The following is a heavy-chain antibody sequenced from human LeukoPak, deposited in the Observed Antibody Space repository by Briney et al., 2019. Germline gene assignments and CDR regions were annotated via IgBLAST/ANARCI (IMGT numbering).Heavy chain of an antibody. V-gene: IGHV3-30*18. Sequence: GGSLRLSCAASGFTVSNNYMTWVRQAPGKGLEWVAVISYDGSNKYYVDSVKGRFTVSRDNSKNTLHLQMNSLRAEDTAVYYCAKDWSHDSSGYYLSWGQGTLVTVSS. CDR2: ISYDGSNK. CDR3: AKDWSHDSSGYYLS. CDR1: GFTVSNNY. D-gene: IGHD3-22*01. J-gene: IGHJ5*02.